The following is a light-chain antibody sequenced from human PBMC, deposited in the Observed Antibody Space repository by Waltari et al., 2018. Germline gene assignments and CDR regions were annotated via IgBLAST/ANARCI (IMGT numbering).Light chain of an antibody. CDR3: YSRNSDDFTYV. J-gene: IGLJ1*01. CDR2: FPP. Sequence: YQQKPGQAPVLFLSFPPPLPSGIPDRFSFSRSVNTASLTIAGAEAADEADYYCYSRNSDDFTYVFGTGTKLTVL. V-gene: IGLV3-19*01.